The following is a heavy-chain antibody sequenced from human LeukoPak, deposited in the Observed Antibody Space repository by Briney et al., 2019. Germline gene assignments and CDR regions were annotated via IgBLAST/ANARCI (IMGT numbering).Heavy chain of an antibody. CDR1: GGSFSGYY. J-gene: IGHJ6*03. D-gene: IGHD1-1*01. Sequence: PSETLSLTCAVYGGSFSGYYWSWIRQPPGKGLEWIGEINHSGSTNYNPSLKSRVTISVDTSKNQFSLKLSSVTAADTAVYYCARFLRVHFPSHYYYYMDVWGKGTTVTVSS. CDR3: ARFLRVHFPSHYYYYMDV. V-gene: IGHV4-34*01. CDR2: INHSGST.